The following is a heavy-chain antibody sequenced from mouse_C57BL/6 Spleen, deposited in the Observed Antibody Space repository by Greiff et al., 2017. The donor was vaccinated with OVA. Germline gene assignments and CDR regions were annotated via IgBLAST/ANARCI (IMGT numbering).Heavy chain of an antibody. J-gene: IGHJ2*01. CDR2: ISDGGSYT. Sequence: EVMLVESGGGLVKPGGSLKLSCAASGFTFSSYAMSWVRQTPEKRLEWVATISDGGSYTYYPDNVKGRFTISRDNAKNNLYLQMSHLKSEDTAMYYCARGGDYYGSSPYFDYWGQGTTLTVSS. V-gene: IGHV5-4*03. CDR3: ARGGDYYGSSPYFDY. CDR1: GFTFSSYA. D-gene: IGHD1-1*01.